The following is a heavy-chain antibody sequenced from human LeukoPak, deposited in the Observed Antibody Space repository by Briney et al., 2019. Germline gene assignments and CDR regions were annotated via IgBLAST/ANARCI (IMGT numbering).Heavy chain of an antibody. CDR1: GFTFSNYW. V-gene: IGHV3-7*01. Sequence: GGSLRLSCAASGFTFSNYWMNWVRQAPGKGLEWVVNIKQDGREKYYVDSVKGRFTISRDSAKNSLYLQMNSLRAEDTAVYYCARGTLAAGGLDYWGQGTLVTVSS. CDR2: IKQDGREK. D-gene: IGHD6-13*01. CDR3: ARGTLAAGGLDY. J-gene: IGHJ4*02.